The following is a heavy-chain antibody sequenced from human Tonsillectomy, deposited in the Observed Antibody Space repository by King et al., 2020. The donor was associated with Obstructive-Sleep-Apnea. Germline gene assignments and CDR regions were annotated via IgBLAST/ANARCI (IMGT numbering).Heavy chain of an antibody. CDR2: ISYDGSNK. CDR1: GFTFSSYA. J-gene: IGHJ4*02. Sequence: VQLVESGGGVVHPGRSLRLSCAASGFTFSSYAMHWVRQAPGKGLEWVAVISYDGSNKYYADSVKGRFTISRDNSKNKLYLQMNSLRAEDTAVYYCARSSGCYLPPDYWGQGTLVTVSS. CDR3: ARSSGCYLPPDY. D-gene: IGHD6-19*01. V-gene: IGHV3-30*04.